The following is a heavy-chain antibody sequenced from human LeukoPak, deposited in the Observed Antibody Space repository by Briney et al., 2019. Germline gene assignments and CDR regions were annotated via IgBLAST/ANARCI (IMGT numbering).Heavy chain of an antibody. CDR1: GYTFTSYG. J-gene: IGHJ6*02. V-gene: IGHV1-18*01. CDR3: ARDPYSSGWWPPDYYYYGMDV. Sequence: ASVKVSCKASGYTFTSYGISWVRQAPGQGLEWMGWISAYNGNTNYAQKLQGRVTMTTDTSTSTAYMELRSLRSDDTAVYYCARDPYSSGWWPPDYYYYGMDVWGQGTTVTVSS. D-gene: IGHD6-19*01. CDR2: ISAYNGNT.